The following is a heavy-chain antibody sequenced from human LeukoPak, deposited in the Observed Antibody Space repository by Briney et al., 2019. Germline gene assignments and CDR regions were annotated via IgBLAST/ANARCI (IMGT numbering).Heavy chain of an antibody. D-gene: IGHD6-19*01. CDR1: GFTFSSYA. V-gene: IGHV3-23*01. CDR3: AKMSSGWYLFSEYFQH. CDR2: ISGSGGST. J-gene: IGHJ1*01. Sequence: GGSLRLSCAASGFTFSSYAMSWVRQAPGKGPEWVSAISGSGGSTYYADSVKGRFTISRDNSKNTLYLQMNSLRAEDTAVYYCAKMSSGWYLFSEYFQHWGQGTLVTVSS.